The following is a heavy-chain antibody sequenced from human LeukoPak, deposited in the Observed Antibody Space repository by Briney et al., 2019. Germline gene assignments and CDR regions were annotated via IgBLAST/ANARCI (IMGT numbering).Heavy chain of an antibody. V-gene: IGHV3-30*02. CDR1: GFTFSSYG. J-gene: IGHJ6*03. D-gene: IGHD2-15*01. CDR2: IRYDGSNK. Sequence: GGSLRLSCAASGFTFSSYGMHWVRQAPGKGLEWVAFIRYDGSNKYYADSVKGRFTISRDNSKNTLYLQMNSLRAEDTAVYYCAKDGGYCSGGSCLNYMDVWGKGTTVTISS. CDR3: AKDGGYCSGGSCLNYMDV.